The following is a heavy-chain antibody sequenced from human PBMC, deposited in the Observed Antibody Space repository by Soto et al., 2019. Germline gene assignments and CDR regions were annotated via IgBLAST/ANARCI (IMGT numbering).Heavy chain of an antibody. V-gene: IGHV4-59*01. CDR1: DGSISRDS. CDR2: IYYSGST. Sequence: SETLSVAWTGSDGSISRDSCIWIRHPPGKGLEWIGYIYYSGSTNYNPSLNSRVTISVDTSKNQFSLKLSSVTAADTAVYYCAFYGATSADFYYCAQRTLVTVSA. CDR3: AFYGATSADFYY. J-gene: IGHJ4*01. D-gene: IGHD4-17*01.